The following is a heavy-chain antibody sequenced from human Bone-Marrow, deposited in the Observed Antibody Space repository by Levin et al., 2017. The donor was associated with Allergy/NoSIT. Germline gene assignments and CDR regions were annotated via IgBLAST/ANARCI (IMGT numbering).Heavy chain of an antibody. V-gene: IGHV3-53*01. D-gene: IGHD5-18*01. Sequence: ASVKVSCAASGFTVSSNYMSWVRQAPGKGLEWVSVIYSGGSTYYADSVKGRFTISRDNSKNTLHLQMNSLRVEDTAVYYCARDRYSYGSDYYYYMDVWGKGTTVTVSS. CDR1: GFTVSSNY. CDR2: IYSGGST. CDR3: ARDRYSYGSDYYYYMDV. J-gene: IGHJ6*03.